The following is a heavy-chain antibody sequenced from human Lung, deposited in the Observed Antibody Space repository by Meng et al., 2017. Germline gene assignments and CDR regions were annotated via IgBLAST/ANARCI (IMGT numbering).Heavy chain of an antibody. Sequence: QVQVVQFGAEVKAPGASLKVSCKASGYTFTTYGLSWVRQAPGQGLEWMGWISAYNGNPKYAQKVQGRVTMTRDTSTTTAYMELRNLRSDDTAVYYCVRERGGGSFDYWGQGTLVTVSS. CDR3: VRERGGGSFDY. D-gene: IGHD3-10*01. CDR2: ISAYNGNP. J-gene: IGHJ4*02. V-gene: IGHV1-18*01. CDR1: GYTFTTYG.